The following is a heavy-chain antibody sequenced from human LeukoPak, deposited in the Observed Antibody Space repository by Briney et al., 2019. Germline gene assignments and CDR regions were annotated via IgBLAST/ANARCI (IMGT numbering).Heavy chain of an antibody. CDR1: GGTFSTYT. V-gene: IGHV1-69*05. CDR3: ASMSSGWYVGWCDP. CDR2: IVPIFGTA. J-gene: IGHJ5*02. D-gene: IGHD6-19*01. Sequence: GASVKVSCKASGGTFSTYTISWVRQAPGQGLEWMGAIVPIFGTANYAQKFQGRVTITTDESTTTAYMELSSLRSEDTAVYYCASMSSGWYVGWCDPWGQGTLVTVSS.